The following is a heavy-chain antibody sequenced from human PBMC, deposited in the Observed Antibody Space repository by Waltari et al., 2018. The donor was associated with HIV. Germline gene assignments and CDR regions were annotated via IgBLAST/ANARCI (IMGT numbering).Heavy chain of an antibody. CDR1: GYSISSGYY. CDR3: ARDQVGATYFDY. D-gene: IGHD1-26*01. V-gene: IGHV4-38-2*02. J-gene: IGHJ4*02. CDR2: IYHSGTT. Sequence: QVQLQESGPGLVKPSETLSLTCAVSGYSISSGYYWGWIRQPPGKGLEWIGSIYHSGTTYYNPSLKIRVTISIDTSKNQVSLKLSSVTAADTAVYYCARDQVGATYFDYWGQGTLVTVSS.